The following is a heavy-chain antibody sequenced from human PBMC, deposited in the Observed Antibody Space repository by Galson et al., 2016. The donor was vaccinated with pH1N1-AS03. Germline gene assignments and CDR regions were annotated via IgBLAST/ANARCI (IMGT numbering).Heavy chain of an antibody. CDR3: ARSKGIKLDDDGAFDI. V-gene: IGHV4-61*01. D-gene: IGHD1-1*01. Sequence: SETLSLTCTVSGDSVSGGSHYWNWVRQPPGKGLEWIAYIYYNGATKYNPSLQSRVTISVDSSKNQLALKLTSVTAADTAVYFCARSKGIKLDDDGAFDIWGRGTMVTVSS. J-gene: IGHJ3*02. CDR1: GDSVSGGSHY. CDR2: IYYNGAT.